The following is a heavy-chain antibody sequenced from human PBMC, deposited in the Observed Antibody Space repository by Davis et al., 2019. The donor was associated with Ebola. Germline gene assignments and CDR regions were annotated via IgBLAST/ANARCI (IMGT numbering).Heavy chain of an antibody. CDR1: GYIFTNYG. V-gene: IGHV1-3*01. J-gene: IGHJ6*02. CDR3: ARSNRHIVVVLLMDV. Sequence: ASVKVSCKASGYIFTNYGLHWVRQAPGQTLEWMGWINVGNANTQYSQKFQGRVTITRDTSASTAYMELSSLRSEDTAVYYCARSNRHIVVVLLMDVWGQGTTVTVSS. CDR2: INVGNANT. D-gene: IGHD2-21*01.